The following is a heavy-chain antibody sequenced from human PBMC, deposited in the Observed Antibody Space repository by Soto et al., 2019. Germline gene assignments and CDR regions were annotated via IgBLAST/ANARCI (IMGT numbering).Heavy chain of an antibody. Sequence: QAARNGVPSYCLGLIRQMDRKGLEWKGIIYPGEPDTRYSPCSQGQVTISADNSISTAYLQWSSLKASDTAMYYCARVIMTTGTWSDAFDIWGQGTMVTVSS. V-gene: IGHV5-51*01. CDR2: IYPGEPDT. D-gene: IGHD4-17*01. CDR3: ARVIMTTGTWSDAFDI. CDR1: RNGVPSYC. J-gene: IGHJ3*02.